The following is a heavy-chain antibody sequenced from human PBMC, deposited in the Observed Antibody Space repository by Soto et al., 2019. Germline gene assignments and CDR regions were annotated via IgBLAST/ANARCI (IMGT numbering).Heavy chain of an antibody. V-gene: IGHV3-30*03. CDR1: GFTFSSYG. J-gene: IGHJ4*02. CDR3: VGGYYFGDY. CDR2: ISSDGSNK. D-gene: IGHD3-22*01. Sequence: QVQLVESGGGVVQPGRSLRLSCAASGFTFSSYGMHWVRQAPGKGLEWVAVISSDGSNKYYADSVKGRFTISRDNCKNTLLLQMNSLRPEDTAVYYCVGGYYFGDYWGQGTLVTVSS.